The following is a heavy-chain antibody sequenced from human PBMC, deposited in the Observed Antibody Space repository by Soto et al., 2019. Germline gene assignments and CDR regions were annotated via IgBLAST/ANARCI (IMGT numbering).Heavy chain of an antibody. J-gene: IGHJ4*02. D-gene: IGHD2-21*02. V-gene: IGHV1-46*01. CDR2: VNPSGGHT. CDR1: GDTFTDYY. CDR3: ARGGHVVVVTAALDY. Sequence: QVQLMQSGAEVKKPGASVKVSCKASGDTFTDYYIHWVRQAPGQGLEWMGTVNPSGGHTTYAQHFLGSVTMTRDTSTSTPYMELTSLTSDDTAIYYCARGGHVVVVTAALDYWGQETLVTVSS.